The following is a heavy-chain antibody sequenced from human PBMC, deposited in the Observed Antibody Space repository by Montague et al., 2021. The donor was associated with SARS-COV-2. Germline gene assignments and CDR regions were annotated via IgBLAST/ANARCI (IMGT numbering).Heavy chain of an antibody. D-gene: IGHD3-10*01. J-gene: IGHJ3*01. CDR2: ILHSGST. CDR1: GGSLSSYY. Sequence: SETLSLTCTVSGGSLSSYYWSWIRQSPGKGLEWIGYILHSGSTYYNPSLWSRVTISVDRSKGQFSLNLTSMTAANTAVYFCARAASPRGAFDVWGQGTVVTVSS. CDR3: ARAASPRGAFDV. V-gene: IGHV4-59*12.